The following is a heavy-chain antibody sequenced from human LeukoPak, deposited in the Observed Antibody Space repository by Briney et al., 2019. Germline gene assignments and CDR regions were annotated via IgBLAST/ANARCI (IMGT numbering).Heavy chain of an antibody. CDR1: GFTFSSYS. CDR2: IYSGGST. J-gene: IGHJ6*02. Sequence: GGSLRLSCAASGFTFSSYSMNWVRQAPGKGLEWVSVIYSGGSTYYADSVKGRFTISRDNSKNTLYLQMNSLRAEDTAVYYCAREGGDYGDGLDYYYGMDVWGQGTTVTVSS. D-gene: IGHD4-17*01. CDR3: AREGGDYGDGLDYYYGMDV. V-gene: IGHV3-66*01.